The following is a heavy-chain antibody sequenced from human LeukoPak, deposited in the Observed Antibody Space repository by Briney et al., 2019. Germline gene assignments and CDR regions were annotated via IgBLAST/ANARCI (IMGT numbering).Heavy chain of an antibody. D-gene: IGHD2-2*01. Sequence: GRSLSLSCAASGFTFSIYGMHWARQAPRKGLEWVAVIWNDGSNKYYADSVKGRFTISRDNSKNTLYLQMNSLRAEDTAVYYCARDSGPPPTGQLPDYWGQGTLVTVSS. CDR1: GFTFSIYG. V-gene: IGHV3-33*01. CDR3: ARDSGPPPTGQLPDY. CDR2: IWNDGSNK. J-gene: IGHJ4*02.